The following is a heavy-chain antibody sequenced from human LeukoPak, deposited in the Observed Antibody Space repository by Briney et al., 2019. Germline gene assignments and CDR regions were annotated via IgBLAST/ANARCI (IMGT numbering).Heavy chain of an antibody. V-gene: IGHV1-8*01. D-gene: IGHD3-10*01. CDR1: GYSFTSYD. CDR2: MNPNSGNT. J-gene: IGHJ4*02. Sequence: ASVKVSCKASGYSFTSYDINWVRQATGQGLEWMGWMNPNSGNTGYAQKFQGRVTMTRNTSISTAYMELSSLRSEDTAVYYCARAYYQGAGTYYPPDYWGQGTLVTVSS. CDR3: ARAYYQGAGTYYPPDY.